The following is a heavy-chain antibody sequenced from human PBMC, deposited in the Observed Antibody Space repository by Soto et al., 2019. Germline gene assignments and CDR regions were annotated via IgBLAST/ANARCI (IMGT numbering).Heavy chain of an antibody. CDR2: IYYSGST. CDR1: GGSISSYY. Sequence: LSLTCTVSGGSISSYYWSWIRQPPGKGLEWIGYIYYSGSTNYNPSLKSRVTISVDTSKNQFSLKLSSVTAADTAVYYCARHVVVTAIRDYYYGMDVWGQGTTVTVSS. D-gene: IGHD2-21*02. V-gene: IGHV4-59*08. CDR3: ARHVVVTAIRDYYYGMDV. J-gene: IGHJ6*02.